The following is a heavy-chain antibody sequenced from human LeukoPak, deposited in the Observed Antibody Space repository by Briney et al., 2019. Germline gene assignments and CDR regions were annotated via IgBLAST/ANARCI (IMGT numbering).Heavy chain of an antibody. CDR3: ARAPRPTYDILTGYYTGYYFDY. V-gene: IGHV1-2*04. Sequence: GASVKVSCKASGYTFTGYYMHWVRQAPGQGLEWMGWINPNSGGTNYAQKFQGWVTMTRDTSISTAYMELSRLRSDDTAVYYCARAPRPTYDILTGYYTGYYFDYWGQGTLVTVSS. CDR1: GYTFTGYY. D-gene: IGHD3-9*01. J-gene: IGHJ4*02. CDR2: INPNSGGT.